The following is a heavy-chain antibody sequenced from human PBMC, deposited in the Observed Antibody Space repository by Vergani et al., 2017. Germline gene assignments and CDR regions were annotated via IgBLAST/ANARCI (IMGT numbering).Heavy chain of an antibody. CDR1: GFTFSSYA. J-gene: IGHJ4*02. D-gene: IGHD3/OR15-3a*01. CDR2: ISNNGGST. Sequence: EVQLVESGGGLVQPGGSLRLSCSASGFTFSSYAMHWVRQAPGKGLEYVSAISNNGGSTYYADSVKGRFTISRDTSKNTLYLQMSSLRAEDTAVYYCVKGGLVREFDYWGQGTLVTVSS. CDR3: VKGGLVREFDY. V-gene: IGHV3-64D*06.